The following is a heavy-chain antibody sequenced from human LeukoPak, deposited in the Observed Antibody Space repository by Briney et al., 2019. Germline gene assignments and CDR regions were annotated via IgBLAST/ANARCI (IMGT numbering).Heavy chain of an antibody. Sequence: PSETLSLTCTVSGGSISSHYWSWIRQPPGKGLERIGYIYYSGSTNYNPSLKSRVTISVDTSKNQFSLKLSSVTAADTAVYYCARGTLVEMGPQDYWGQGTLVTVSS. J-gene: IGHJ4*02. CDR3: ARGTLVEMGPQDY. V-gene: IGHV4-59*11. CDR2: IYYSGST. CDR1: GGSISSHY. D-gene: IGHD5-24*01.